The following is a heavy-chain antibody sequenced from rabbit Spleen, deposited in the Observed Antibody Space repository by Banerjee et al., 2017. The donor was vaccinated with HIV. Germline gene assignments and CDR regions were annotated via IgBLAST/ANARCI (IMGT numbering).Heavy chain of an antibody. CDR1: GFSFSNRAV. Sequence: QSLEESGGDLVKPGASLTLTCTASGFSFSNRAVMCWVRQAPGKGLECIACIYADRSGSTYYATWAKGRFTISRTSSTTVTLEMTSLTAADTATYFCARGSAAMTMVITGWYLNLWGPGTLVTVS. V-gene: IGHV1S40*01. CDR2: IYADRSGST. CDR3: ARGSAAMTMVITGWYLNL. D-gene: IGHD2-1*01. J-gene: IGHJ4*01.